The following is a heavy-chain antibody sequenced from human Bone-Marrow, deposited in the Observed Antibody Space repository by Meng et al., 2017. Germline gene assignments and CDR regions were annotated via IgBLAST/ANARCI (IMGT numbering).Heavy chain of an antibody. Sequence: QVQLQEAGPGLVKPAETLSRTCTVSGGSISDYYWSWIRQPPGRGLEWIGYIYYSGSTNYNPSLKSRVTISVDTSKNQFSLKLSSVIAEDTAVYYCARGKRWTPGYFDYWGQGTLVTVSS. J-gene: IGHJ4*02. V-gene: IGHV4-59*01. CDR1: GGSISDYY. CDR2: IYYSGST. CDR3: ARGKRWTPGYFDY. D-gene: IGHD2-15*01.